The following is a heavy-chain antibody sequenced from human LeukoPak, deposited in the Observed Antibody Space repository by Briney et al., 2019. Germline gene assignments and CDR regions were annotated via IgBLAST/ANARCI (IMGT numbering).Heavy chain of an antibody. V-gene: IGHV1-69*05. D-gene: IGHD2-2*01. CDR1: GGTFSSYA. CDR2: IIPIFGTA. CDR3: ARGRLSRLILYCSSTSCSNWFDP. J-gene: IGHJ5*02. Sequence: SVKVSCKASGGTFSSYAISWVRQAPGQGLEWMGRIIPIFGTANYAQKFQGRVTITTDESTSTAYRELSSLRSEDTAVYYCARGRLSRLILYCSSTSCSNWFDPWGQGTLVTVSS.